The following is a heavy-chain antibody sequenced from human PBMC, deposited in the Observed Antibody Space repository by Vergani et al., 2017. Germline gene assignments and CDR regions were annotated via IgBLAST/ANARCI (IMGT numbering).Heavy chain of an antibody. CDR3: ARSYYYDSSGYYFDY. V-gene: IGHV3-21*02. Sequence: EAQLVESGGGAVKPGGSLRLSCTASGISFSNYTINWVRQAPGKGLEWVASISSSSSYIYYADSVKGRFTISRDNAKNSLYLQMNSLRAEDTAVYYCARSYYYDSSGYYFDYWGQGTLVTVSS. D-gene: IGHD3-22*01. CDR2: ISSSSSYI. CDR1: GISFSNYT. J-gene: IGHJ4*02.